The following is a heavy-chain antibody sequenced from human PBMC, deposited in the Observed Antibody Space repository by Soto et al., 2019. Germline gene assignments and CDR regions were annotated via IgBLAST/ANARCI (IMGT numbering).Heavy chain of an antibody. CDR2: IYSGGST. J-gene: IGHJ6*03. D-gene: IGHD5-18*01. V-gene: IGHV3-66*01. CDR3: ARVTASHYYYYMDV. CDR1: GFTVSSNY. Sequence: EVQLVESGGGLVQPGGSLRLSCAASGFTVSSNYMSWVRQAPGKGLEWVSVIYSGGSTYYADSVKGRFTISRVNSKNTLYLQMNSLRAEDTAVYYCARVTASHYYYYMDVWGKGTTVTVSS.